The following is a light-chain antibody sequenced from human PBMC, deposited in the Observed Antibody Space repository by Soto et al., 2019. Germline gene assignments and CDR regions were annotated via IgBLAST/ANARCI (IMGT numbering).Light chain of an antibody. CDR3: QYYESRLSAYV. CDR2: TNN. V-gene: IGLV1-40*01. CDR1: SSNIGAGFD. Sequence: QSVLTQPPSVSGAPGQRVTISCTGSSSNIGAGFDVHWYLQLPGTAPKLLVYTNNNRPSGVPDRFSGSKSDTSASLAINGLQAEDDADYYCQYYESRLSAYVFGTGTKVTVL. J-gene: IGLJ1*01.